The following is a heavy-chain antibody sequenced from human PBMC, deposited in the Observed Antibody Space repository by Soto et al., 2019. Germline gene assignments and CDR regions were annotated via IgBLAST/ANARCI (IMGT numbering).Heavy chain of an antibody. V-gene: IGHV1-69*13. J-gene: IGHJ4*02. CDR1: GGTFSSYA. Sequence: GASVKVSCKASGGTFSSYAISWVRQAPGQGLEWMGGVIPIFGTANYAQKFQGRVTITADESTSTAYMELSSLRSEDTAVYYCARSYPDIVVVPAAMHYWGQGTLVTVSS. CDR2: VIPIFGTA. CDR3: ARSYPDIVVVPAAMHY. D-gene: IGHD2-2*01.